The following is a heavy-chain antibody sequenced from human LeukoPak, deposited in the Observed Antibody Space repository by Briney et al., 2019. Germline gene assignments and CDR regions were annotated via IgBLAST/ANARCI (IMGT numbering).Heavy chain of an antibody. CDR1: GFTFSGSA. V-gene: IGHV3-73*01. J-gene: IGHJ4*02. CDR2: IRSKANSYAT. CDR3: TRGVITNFDY. Sequence: GGSLRLSCAASGFTFSGSAMHWVRQASGKGLEWVGRIRSKANSYATAYAASVKGRFTISGDDSKNTAYLQMNSLKTEDTAVYYCTRGVITNFDYWGQGTLVTVSS. D-gene: IGHD3-22*01.